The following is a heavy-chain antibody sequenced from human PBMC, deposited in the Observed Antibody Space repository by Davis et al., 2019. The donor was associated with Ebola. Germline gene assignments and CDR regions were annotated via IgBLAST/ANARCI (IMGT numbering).Heavy chain of an antibody. D-gene: IGHD7-27*01. CDR3: ARDSNWAFDY. V-gene: IGHV3-48*02. J-gene: IGHJ4*02. Sequence: PGGSLRLSCAASGFTFTSYTMNWVRQAPGKGLEWISYVPTGGSRIYYADSVKGRFTISRDNAKNTLYLQMNSLRDEDTAVYYCARDSNWAFDYWGQGTLVTVSS. CDR2: VPTGGSRI. CDR1: GFTFTSYT.